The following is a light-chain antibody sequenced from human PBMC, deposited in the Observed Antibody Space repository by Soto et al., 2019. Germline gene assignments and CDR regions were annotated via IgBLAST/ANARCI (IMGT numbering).Light chain of an antibody. Sequence: EILLTQSPGTLSFSPGERATLSCRASQSVTKNYLAWYQQKPGQAPRLLIYDASTRATGIPDRFSGGGSGTDFTLAISRLEPEDFAVYYCHQYTGSPFAFGGGTKVEIK. J-gene: IGKJ4*01. CDR1: QSVTKNY. CDR2: DAS. V-gene: IGKV3-20*01. CDR3: HQYTGSPFA.